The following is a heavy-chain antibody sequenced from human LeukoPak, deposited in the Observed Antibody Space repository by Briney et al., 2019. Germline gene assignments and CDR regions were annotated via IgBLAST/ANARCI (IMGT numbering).Heavy chain of an antibody. CDR2: IYYSGRT. CDR1: GGSISSGGYY. D-gene: IGHD5-12*01. Sequence: SQTLSLTCTVSGGSISSGGYYWSWIRQHPGKGLEWIGYIYYSGRTYYNPSLKSRVTISVDTSKNQFSLKLSSVTAADTAVYYCARGQDGYEIHWGQGTLVTVSS. V-gene: IGHV4-31*03. J-gene: IGHJ4*02. CDR3: ARGQDGYEIH.